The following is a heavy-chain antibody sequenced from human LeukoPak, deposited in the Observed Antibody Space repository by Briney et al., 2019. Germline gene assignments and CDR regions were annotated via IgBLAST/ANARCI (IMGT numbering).Heavy chain of an antibody. J-gene: IGHJ4*02. CDR2: ISGSGATT. V-gene: IGHV3-23*01. D-gene: IGHD2-15*01. CDR1: GFTFSNYD. Sequence: GGSLRLSCAASGFTFSNYDMTWVRQAPGKGLEWVSSISGSGATTYYADSVKGRFTISRDNSKNTLFLQFNSLRAEDTAVYYCAKDKATVAAKGPFDYWGQGTLVTVSS. CDR3: AKDKATVAAKGPFDY.